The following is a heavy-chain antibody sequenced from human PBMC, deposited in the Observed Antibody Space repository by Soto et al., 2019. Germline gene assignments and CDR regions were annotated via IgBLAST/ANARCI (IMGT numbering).Heavy chain of an antibody. V-gene: IGHV3-23*01. J-gene: IGHJ6*02. CDR2: ISGSGDST. CDR1: GFTFSSYA. D-gene: IGHD4-17*01. CDR3: AKFYYGDYSYYYYGMDV. Sequence: EVQVLESGGGLVQPGGSLRLSCAASGFTFSSYAMSWVRQAPGKGLEWVSAISGSGDSTRYADSVQGRFTISRDTSKHTLYLQMNSLRAEDTAVYYCAKFYYGDYSYYYYGMDVWGQGTQVTVSS.